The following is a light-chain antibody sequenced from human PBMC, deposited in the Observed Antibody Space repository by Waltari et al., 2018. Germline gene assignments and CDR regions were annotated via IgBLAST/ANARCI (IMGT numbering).Light chain of an antibody. CDR1: QRVIRS. CDR2: DSS. J-gene: IGKJ1*01. Sequence: IVLTQSPATLSLSPGDRATLPCRASQRVIRSLAWYQQKPGQAPRLVIYDSSNRATGIPARFSGSGSGTDFTLTITSLEPEDFAVYYCHQRFNWPPWTFGQGTKVEIK. V-gene: IGKV3-11*01. CDR3: HQRFNWPPWT.